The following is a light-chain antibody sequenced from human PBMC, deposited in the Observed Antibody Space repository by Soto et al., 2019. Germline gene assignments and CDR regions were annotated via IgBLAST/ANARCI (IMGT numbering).Light chain of an antibody. CDR2: DND. Sequence: QSVLTQPPSVSAAPGQRVTISCSGSSSNIGNNQNHVSWYQQLPGTAPKLLIYDNDKRPSASPDRFSGSESGTSATLGITGLQTGDEANYYCGTWDDSLYAWVFGGGTKVTVL. J-gene: IGLJ3*02. V-gene: IGLV1-51*01. CDR1: SSNIGNNQNH. CDR3: GTWDDSLYAWV.